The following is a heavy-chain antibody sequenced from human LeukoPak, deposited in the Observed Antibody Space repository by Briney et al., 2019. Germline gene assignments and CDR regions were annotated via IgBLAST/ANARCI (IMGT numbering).Heavy chain of an antibody. CDR3: ARSTAVADNADY. J-gene: IGHJ4*02. V-gene: IGHV1-2*02. CDR2: IDPNTGGT. CDR1: GYTFTDYY. D-gene: IGHD6-19*01. Sequence: GASVKVSCKASGYTFTDYYMHWVRQAPGQGLEWMGWIDPNTGGTNYAQQFQGRVTMTGDTSISTAYMELSRLRSDDTAVYYCARSTAVADNADYWGQGTLVTVSS.